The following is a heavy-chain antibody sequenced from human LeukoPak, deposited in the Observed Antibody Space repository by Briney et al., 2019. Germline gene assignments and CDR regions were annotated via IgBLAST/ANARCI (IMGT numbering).Heavy chain of an antibody. D-gene: IGHD4-17*01. Sequence: GRSLRLSCAASGFTFGSNGMHRVRQAPGKGLEWVSSISSSTSYIYYADSVKGRFTISKDNAKNSLYLQMNSLRAEDTAVYYCARAGGSTVSHSDYWGQGTLVTVSS. V-gene: IGHV3-21*01. J-gene: IGHJ4*02. CDR1: GFTFGSNG. CDR2: ISSSTSYI. CDR3: ARAGGSTVSHSDY.